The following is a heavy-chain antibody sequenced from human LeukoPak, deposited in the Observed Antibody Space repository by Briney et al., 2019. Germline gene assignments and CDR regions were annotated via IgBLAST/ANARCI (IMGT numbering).Heavy chain of an antibody. CDR3: ARAGFSASCLSD. J-gene: IGHJ4*02. D-gene: IGHD2-2*01. Sequence: GGSLRLSCAASGFTFGSHGMNWVRQAPGKGLEWVSSISSGGRTIYYADSLKGRFTISRDNAKNSLSLQMNSLRAEDTAVYYCARAGFSASCLSDWGQGTLVTVSS. V-gene: IGHV3-48*01. CDR1: GFTFGSHG. CDR2: ISSGGRTI.